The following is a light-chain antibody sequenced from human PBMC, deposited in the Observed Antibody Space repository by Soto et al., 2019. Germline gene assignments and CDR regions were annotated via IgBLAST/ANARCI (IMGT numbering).Light chain of an antibody. J-gene: IGLJ1*01. Sequence: QSALTQPASVSGSPGQSITISCTGTSSDVGDYNYVSWYQQHPGKVPKLMIYEVSHRPSGVSNRFSGSKSGNTASLTISGLQAEDEADYYCSSYTSSRTLVFGTGTKLTVL. V-gene: IGLV2-14*01. CDR2: EVS. CDR3: SSYTSSRTLV. CDR1: SSDVGDYNY.